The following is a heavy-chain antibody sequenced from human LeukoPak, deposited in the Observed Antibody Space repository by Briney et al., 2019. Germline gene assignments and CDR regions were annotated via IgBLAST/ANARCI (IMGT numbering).Heavy chain of an antibody. CDR1: GFTFNRYA. CDR3: ARVPNGMDV. CDR2: ISYDGSKK. J-gene: IGHJ6*02. V-gene: IGHV3-30-3*01. Sequence: GGSLRLFCVASGFTFNRYAMYWVRQPPGKGLDCVTAISYDGSKKYYADSVKGRFTISRDTSKNTLYLQMNSLRPEDTAVYYCARVPNGMDVWGQGTTVTVSS.